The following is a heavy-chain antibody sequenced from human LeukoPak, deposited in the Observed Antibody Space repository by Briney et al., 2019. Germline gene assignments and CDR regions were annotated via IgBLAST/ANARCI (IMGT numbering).Heavy chain of an antibody. CDR2: INAGNGNT. V-gene: IGHV1-3*01. CDR1: GYTFTSYA. CDR3: ARETETNAFDI. Sequence: GASVKVSCKASGYTFTSYAMHWVRQAPGQRLEWMGWINAGNGNTKYSQKFQGRVTITRDTSASTAYMELSSLRSDDTAVYYCARETETNAFDIWGQGTMVTVSS. D-gene: IGHD1-1*01. J-gene: IGHJ3*02.